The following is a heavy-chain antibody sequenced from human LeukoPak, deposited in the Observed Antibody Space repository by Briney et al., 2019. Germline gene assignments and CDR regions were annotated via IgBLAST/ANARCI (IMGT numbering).Heavy chain of an antibody. J-gene: IGHJ4*02. V-gene: IGHV4-34*01. CDR1: GGSFSGYY. D-gene: IGHD5-12*01. CDR2: INHSGST. CDR3: ARTSGYDYAVNY. Sequence: PSETLSLTCAAYGGSFSGYYWSWIRQPPGKGLEWIGEINHSGSTNYNPSLKSRVTISVDTSKNQFSLKLSSVTAADTAVYYCARTSGYDYAVNYWGQGTLVTVSS.